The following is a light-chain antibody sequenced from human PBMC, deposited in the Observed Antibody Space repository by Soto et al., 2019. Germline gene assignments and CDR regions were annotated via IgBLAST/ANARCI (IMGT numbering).Light chain of an antibody. J-gene: IGKJ1*01. CDR2: GAS. Sequence: EIVLTQSPGTLSLSPGERDTLSCRASQSVSNSYLAWYQQKPGQAPRLLIYGASSRASGIPDRFSGSGSGTEFTLTISRLEPEDFTVYYCQQYGSSPETFGQGTKVEIK. CDR3: QQYGSSPET. V-gene: IGKV3-20*01. CDR1: QSVSNSY.